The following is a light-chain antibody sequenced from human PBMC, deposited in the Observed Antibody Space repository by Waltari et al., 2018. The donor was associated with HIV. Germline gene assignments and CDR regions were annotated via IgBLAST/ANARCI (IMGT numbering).Light chain of an antibody. J-gene: IGLJ2*01. V-gene: IGLV1-47*01. CDR1: CPNIVREY. CDR2: RHN. Sequence: QSLLTQRPSACATSATRVAICCSAHCPNIVREYISWYQQLPATAPALLLYRHNQRPSVVHERFAGCKAGTSASLASSGLRSEEEADYYWAAWGNSVSLLFGGGTKLTVL. CDR3: AAWGNSVSLL.